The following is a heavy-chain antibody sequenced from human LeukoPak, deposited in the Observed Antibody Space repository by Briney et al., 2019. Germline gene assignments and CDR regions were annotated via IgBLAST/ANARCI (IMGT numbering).Heavy chain of an antibody. J-gene: IGHJ4*02. V-gene: IGHV4-61*01. CDR1: GGSVSSGSYY. Sequence: SETLSLTCAVSGGSVSSGSYYWSWIRQPPGKGLEWIGYIYDSGNTNYNPSLKSRVTISVDTSKNQFSLKLSSVTAADTAVYYCARVYYYDNSGYGKDYFDYWGQGTLVTVSS. CDR3: ARVYYYDNSGYGKDYFDY. D-gene: IGHD3-22*01. CDR2: IYDSGNT.